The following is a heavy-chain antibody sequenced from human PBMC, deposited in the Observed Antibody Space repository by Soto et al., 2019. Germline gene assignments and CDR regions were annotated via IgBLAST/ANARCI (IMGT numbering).Heavy chain of an antibody. D-gene: IGHD2-2*01. CDR1: GFTFSSYG. Sequence: GGSLRLSCAASGFTFSSYGMHWVRQAPGKGLEWVAVIWYDGSNKYYADSVKGRFTISRDNSKNTLYLQMNSLRAEDTAVYYCARVFRGYCSSTSCRGKYYYMDVWGKGTTVTVSS. CDR2: IWYDGSNK. V-gene: IGHV3-33*01. CDR3: ARVFRGYCSSTSCRGKYYYMDV. J-gene: IGHJ6*03.